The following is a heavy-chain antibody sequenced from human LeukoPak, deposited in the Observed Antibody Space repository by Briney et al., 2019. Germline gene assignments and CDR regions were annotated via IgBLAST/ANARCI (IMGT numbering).Heavy chain of an antibody. CDR2: IYTSGST. CDR1: GGSISSYY. D-gene: IGHD3-9*01. CDR3: ARDIFSLSYGDYYYYYMDV. J-gene: IGHJ6*03. V-gene: IGHV4-4*07. Sequence: PSETLSLTCTVSGGSISSYYWSWIRQPAGKGLEWIGRIYTSGSTNYNPSLKSRVTMSVDTSKNQFSLKLSSVTAADTAVYYCARDIFSLSYGDYYYYYMDVWGKGTTVTISS.